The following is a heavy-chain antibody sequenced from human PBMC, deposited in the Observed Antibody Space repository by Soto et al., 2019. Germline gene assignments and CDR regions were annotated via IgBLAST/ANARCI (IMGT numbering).Heavy chain of an antibody. Sequence: EVQLVESGGGLVKPGGSLRLSCAASGFTFGNAWMNWVRQTPGKGLEWVGRIKSKTDGGTADYAAPVKGRVTISRDDSKNALYLQMNSLKTEDTAVYYCTTDRGHMYDFDYWGQGTLVPVSS. V-gene: IGHV3-15*01. CDR2: IKSKTDGGTA. J-gene: IGHJ4*02. CDR3: TTDRGHMYDFDY. D-gene: IGHD5-18*01. CDR1: GFTFGNAW.